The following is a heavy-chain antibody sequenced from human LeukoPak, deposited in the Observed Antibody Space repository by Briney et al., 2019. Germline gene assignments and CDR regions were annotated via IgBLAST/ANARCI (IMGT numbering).Heavy chain of an antibody. V-gene: IGHV3-23*01. CDR3: ARDWAGSSYDY. Sequence: PGGSLRLSCAASGFTFNNYAVGWVRQAPGKGLEWVSAISGGGVSTYYADSVKGRFTISRDNAKNTVYLQMKSLRAEDTAVYYCARDWAGSSYDYWGQGTLVTVSS. CDR2: ISGGGVST. CDR1: GFTFNNYA. D-gene: IGHD3-10*01. J-gene: IGHJ4*02.